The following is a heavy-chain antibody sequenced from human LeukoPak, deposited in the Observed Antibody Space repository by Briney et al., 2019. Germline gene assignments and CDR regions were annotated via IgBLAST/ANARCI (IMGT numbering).Heavy chain of an antibody. CDR1: GFTFSSYN. V-gene: IGHV3-21*01. D-gene: IGHD5-12*01. CDR2: ISTGSGYT. Sequence: PGGSLRVSCAASGFTFSSYNMNWVRQAPGKGLEWVSSISTGSGYTYYADSVKGRFTISRDNAKNSLYLQMNSLRAEDTAVYFCARAGLYSGSGLDYWGQGTLVTVSS. CDR3: ARAGLYSGSGLDY. J-gene: IGHJ4*02.